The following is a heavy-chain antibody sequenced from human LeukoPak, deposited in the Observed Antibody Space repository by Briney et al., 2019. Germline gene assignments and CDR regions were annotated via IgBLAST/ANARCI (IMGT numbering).Heavy chain of an antibody. J-gene: IGHJ2*01. CDR3: ARELVSSGTGYFDL. CDR1: GFTFGNFG. CDR2: ITGSSTWT. D-gene: IGHD3-10*01. V-gene: IGHV3-23*01. Sequence: GGSLRLSCEASGFTFGNFGMTWVRQAPGKGLRWVSGITGSSTWTYYAASVKGRFTVSRDNSQNTLHLQMNSLRADDTAVYYCARELVSSGTGYFDLWGRGTLVTVSS.